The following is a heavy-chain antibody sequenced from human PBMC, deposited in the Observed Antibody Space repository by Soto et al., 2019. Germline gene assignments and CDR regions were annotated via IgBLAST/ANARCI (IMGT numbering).Heavy chain of an antibody. CDR2: ISYDGSNK. D-gene: IGHD3-10*01. J-gene: IGHJ4*02. CDR3: AKDPNLDYYGSGSHTTGGD. V-gene: IGHV3-30*18. Sequence: QPGGSLRLSCAASGFTFSSYGMHWVRQAPGKGLEWVAVISYDGSNKYYADSVKGRFTISRDNSKNTLYLQMNSLRAEDTAVYYCAKDPNLDYYGSGSHTTGGDWGQGTLVTVSS. CDR1: GFTFSSYG.